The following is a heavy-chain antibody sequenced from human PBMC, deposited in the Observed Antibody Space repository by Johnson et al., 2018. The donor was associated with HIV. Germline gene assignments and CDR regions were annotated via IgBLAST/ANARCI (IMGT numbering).Heavy chain of an antibody. CDR2: ISWNSGSI. CDR1: GFTFDDYA. CDR3: ARERAAAGPDAFDI. V-gene: IGHV3-9*01. Sequence: VQLVESGGGLVQPGRSLRLSCAASGFTFDDYAMHWVRQAPGQGLEWVSGISWNSGSIGYADSVKGRFTISRDNSKNTLYLQMNSLRAEDTAVYYCARERAAAGPDAFDIWGQGTMVTVSS. D-gene: IGHD6-13*01. J-gene: IGHJ3*02.